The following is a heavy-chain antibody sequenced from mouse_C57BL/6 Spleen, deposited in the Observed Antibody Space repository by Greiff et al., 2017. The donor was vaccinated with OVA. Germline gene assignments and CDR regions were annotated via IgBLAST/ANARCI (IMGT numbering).Heavy chain of an antibody. J-gene: IGHJ2*01. Sequence: EVQLQQSGPELVKPGASVKIPCKASGYTFTDYNMDWVKQSHGKSLEWIGDINPNNGGTIYNQKFKGKATLTVDKSSSTAYMELRSLTSEDTAVYYCARRDYGSSHPFDYWGQGTTLTVSS. CDR3: ARRDYGSSHPFDY. D-gene: IGHD1-1*01. CDR1: GYTFTDYN. CDR2: INPNNGGT. V-gene: IGHV1-18*01.